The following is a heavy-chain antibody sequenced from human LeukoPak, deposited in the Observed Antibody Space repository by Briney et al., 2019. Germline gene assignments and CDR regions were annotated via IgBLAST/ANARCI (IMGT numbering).Heavy chain of an antibody. CDR3: ARGAGWWDY. CDR2: ISYSGRI. D-gene: IGHD2-15*01. V-gene: IGHV4-59*11. J-gene: IGHJ4*02. Sequence: SETLSLTCTVSGGPISSHYWSWIRQPPGEGLEWIGYISYSGRINYNPSLKSRVTLSLDTSKNQFSLTLTSVTASDAAVYYCARGAGWWDYWGQGTLVTVSS. CDR1: GGPISSHY.